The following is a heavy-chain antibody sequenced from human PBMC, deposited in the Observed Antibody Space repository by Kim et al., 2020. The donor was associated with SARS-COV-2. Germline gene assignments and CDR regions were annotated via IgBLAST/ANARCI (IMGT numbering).Heavy chain of an antibody. V-gene: IGHV4-61*02. CDR2: IDASGST. Sequence: IDASGSTNYNPTLYSRVTILVAPSTNPFSLKLSSVAAADTALYYCARGFDYWGQGTLVTVSS. CDR3: ARGFDY. J-gene: IGHJ4*02.